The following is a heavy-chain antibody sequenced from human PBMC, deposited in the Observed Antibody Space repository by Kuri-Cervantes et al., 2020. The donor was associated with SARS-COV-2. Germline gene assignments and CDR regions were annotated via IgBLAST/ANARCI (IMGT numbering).Heavy chain of an antibody. Sequence: GGSLRLSCAASGFTFSSYATHWVRQAPGKGLEWVAVISYDGSNKYYADSVKGRFTISRDNSKNTLYLQMNSLRAEDTAVYYCARVSPLVGTTPCNAFDIWGQGTMVTVSS. J-gene: IGHJ3*02. CDR2: ISYDGSNK. D-gene: IGHD1-26*01. CDR3: ARVSPLVGTTPCNAFDI. CDR1: GFTFSSYA. V-gene: IGHV3-30-3*01.